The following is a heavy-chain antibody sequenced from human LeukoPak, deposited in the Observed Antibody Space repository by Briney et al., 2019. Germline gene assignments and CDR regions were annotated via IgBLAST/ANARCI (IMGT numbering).Heavy chain of an antibody. CDR1: GFTFSSYG. CDR2: ISGSGGST. CDR3: AKDQGSYWGYFEY. Sequence: QSGGSLRLSCAASGFTFSSYGMSWVRQAPGKGLEWVSAISGSGGSTYYADSVKGRFTISRDNSKNTLYLQMNSLRAEDTAVYYCAKDQGSYWGYFEYWGQGTLVTVSS. V-gene: IGHV3-23*01. D-gene: IGHD1-26*01. J-gene: IGHJ4*02.